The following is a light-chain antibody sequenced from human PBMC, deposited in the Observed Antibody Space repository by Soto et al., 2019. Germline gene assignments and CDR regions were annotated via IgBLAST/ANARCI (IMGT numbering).Light chain of an antibody. CDR2: RAS. CDR1: QSISSN. V-gene: IGKV3-15*01. Sequence: IVMTQSPATLSVSPGERATLSCRASQSISSNLAWYQQKPGQAPRLLMFRASIRATGCPARFSGSRSGTEFNITISSLQSEDSAIYYCQQYNNWPRATFGGGTKVEIK. CDR3: QQYNNWPRAT. J-gene: IGKJ4*01.